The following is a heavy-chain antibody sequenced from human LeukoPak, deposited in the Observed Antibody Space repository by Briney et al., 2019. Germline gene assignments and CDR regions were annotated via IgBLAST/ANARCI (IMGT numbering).Heavy chain of an antibody. Sequence: GGSLRLSCAASGFTFSSYEMDWVRRAPGKGLEWVSYIGSSGGSRYYADSVKGRFTSSRDNAKNSLYLQMNSLRVEDTAVYYCAREDGGLNTNFDYWGQGTLVTVSS. CDR2: IGSSGGSR. D-gene: IGHD2-15*01. CDR1: GFTFSSYE. J-gene: IGHJ4*02. V-gene: IGHV3-48*03. CDR3: AREDGGLNTNFDY.